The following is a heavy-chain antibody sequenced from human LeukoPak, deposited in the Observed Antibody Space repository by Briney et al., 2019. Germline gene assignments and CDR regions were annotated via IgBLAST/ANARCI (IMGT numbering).Heavy chain of an antibody. Sequence: GGSLRLSCGASGFTFSTYSMNWVRQAPGKGLEWVSYISSSSSTIYYADSGKGRFTISRDNAKNSLYLQMNSLRAEDTAVYYCARDLEGSGSYHSPGYDYWGQGTLVTVSS. CDR3: ARDLEGSGSYHSPGYDY. CDR1: GFTFSTYS. V-gene: IGHV3-48*01. J-gene: IGHJ4*02. CDR2: ISSSSSTI. D-gene: IGHD3-10*01.